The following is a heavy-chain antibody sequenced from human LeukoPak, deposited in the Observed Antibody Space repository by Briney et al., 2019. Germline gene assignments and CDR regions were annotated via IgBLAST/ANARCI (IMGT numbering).Heavy chain of an antibody. CDR3: ATGETGSTLGGY. Sequence: SETLSLTCTVSGGPLSAYYGTWIPQPPGKGGKWRGDIYDNGNTNYTTSLNSRVTISVDPSKTQFSLKLTSVTAADTAVYYCATGETGSTLGGYWGQGTLVTVSS. CDR2: IYDNGNT. V-gene: IGHV4-59*01. CDR1: GGPLSAYY. J-gene: IGHJ4*02. D-gene: IGHD1-1*01.